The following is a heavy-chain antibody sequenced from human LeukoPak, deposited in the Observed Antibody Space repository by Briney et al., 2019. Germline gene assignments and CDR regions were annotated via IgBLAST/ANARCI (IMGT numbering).Heavy chain of an antibody. D-gene: IGHD3-16*01. CDR1: GFTVSGNY. V-gene: IGHV3-66*02. Sequence: GGSLRLSCAASGFTVSGNYMSWVRQAPGKGLEWVSVIYSGGSTYYADSVKGRFTISSDNSKNTLYLQMNSLRAEDTAVYYCARAVGGSARYFDYWGQGTLVTVSS. CDR2: IYSGGST. J-gene: IGHJ4*02. CDR3: ARAVGGSARYFDY.